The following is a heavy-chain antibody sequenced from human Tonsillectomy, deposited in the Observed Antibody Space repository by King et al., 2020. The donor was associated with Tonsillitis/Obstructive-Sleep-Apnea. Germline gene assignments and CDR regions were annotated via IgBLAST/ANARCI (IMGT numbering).Heavy chain of an antibody. J-gene: IGHJ3*02. CDR3: AREGIYDGSGYADAFDI. CDR2: ISYDGSNK. D-gene: IGHD3-22*01. Sequence: VKLVESGGGVVQPGRSLRLSCAASGFTFSDYAIHWVRQAPGKGLEWVAVISYDGSNKYYADSVKGRFTISRDNSKNTLDLQMNSLGGEDTAAYYCAREGIYDGSGYADAFDIWGQGTMVTVSS. CDR1: GFTFSDYA. V-gene: IGHV3-30*04.